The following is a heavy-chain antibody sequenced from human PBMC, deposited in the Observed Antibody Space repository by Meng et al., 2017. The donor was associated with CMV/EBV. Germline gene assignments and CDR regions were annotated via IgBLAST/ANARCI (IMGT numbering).Heavy chain of an antibody. CDR3: ARDRRWSGYYRHNWFDP. CDR2: INSDGSST. Sequence: GESLKISRAASGFTFSSYWMHWVRQAPGKGLVWVSRINSDGSSTSYADSVKGRFTISRDNAKNTLYLQMNSLRAEDTAVYYCARDRRWSGYYRHNWFDPWGQGTLVTVSS. J-gene: IGHJ5*02. D-gene: IGHD3-3*01. V-gene: IGHV3-74*01. CDR1: GFTFSSYW.